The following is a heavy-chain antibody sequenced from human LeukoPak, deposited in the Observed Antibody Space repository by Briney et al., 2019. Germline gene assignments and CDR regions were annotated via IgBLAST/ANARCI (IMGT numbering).Heavy chain of an antibody. CDR1: GYTFTSYD. D-gene: IGHD6-13*01. Sequence: ASVKVACKASGYTFTSYDIHGVRQATGQGLEWMGWMNPNSGNTGYAQKFQGRVTMTRNTSISTAYMELSSLRSEDTAVYYCARGSAGYSSSWYLFDYWGQGTLVTVSS. J-gene: IGHJ4*02. V-gene: IGHV1-8*01. CDR3: ARGSAGYSSSWYLFDY. CDR2: MNPNSGNT.